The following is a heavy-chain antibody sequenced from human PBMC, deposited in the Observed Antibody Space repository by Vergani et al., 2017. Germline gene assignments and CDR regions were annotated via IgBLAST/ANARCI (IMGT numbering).Heavy chain of an antibody. CDR2: ISYDGSNK. V-gene: IGHV3-30-3*01. D-gene: IGHD2-15*01. J-gene: IGHJ1*01. CDR1: GFTFSSYA. CDR3: ARGYCSGGSCYDDSEYFQH. Sequence: QVQLVESGGGVVQPGRSLRLSCAASGFTFSSYAMHWVRQAPGKGLEWVAVISYDGSNKYYADSVKGRFTISRDNAKNSLYLQMNSLRAEDTAVYYCARGYCSGGSCYDDSEYFQHWGQGTLVTVSS.